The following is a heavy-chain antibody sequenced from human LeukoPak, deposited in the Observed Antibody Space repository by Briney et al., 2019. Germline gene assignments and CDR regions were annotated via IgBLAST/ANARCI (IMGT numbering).Heavy chain of an antibody. CDR2: ISGSGGST. CDR3: AKKRGTTMLVVARGAFDI. V-gene: IGHV3-23*01. D-gene: IGHD3-22*01. J-gene: IGHJ3*02. CDR1: GFTFSSYA. Sequence: QPGGSLRLSCAASGFTFSSYALNWVRQAPGKGLEWVSGISGSGGSTYYADSVKGRFTISRDNSKNTLYLQMNSLRAEDSAMYYCAKKRGTTMLVVARGAFDIWGQGTMVTVSS.